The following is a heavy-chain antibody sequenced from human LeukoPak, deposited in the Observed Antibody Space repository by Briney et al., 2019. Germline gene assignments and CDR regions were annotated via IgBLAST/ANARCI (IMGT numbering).Heavy chain of an antibody. CDR3: ARYSSPSYYYMDV. Sequence: PGGSLRLSCAASGFTFSSHWMSWVRQAPGKGLEWVANIKQDGSEIYYVDSVKGRFTISRDNAKNSLYLQMNSLRAEDTALYYCARYSSPSYYYMDVWGKGTTVTVSS. D-gene: IGHD6-13*01. CDR1: GFTFSSHW. CDR2: IKQDGSEI. J-gene: IGHJ6*03. V-gene: IGHV3-7*03.